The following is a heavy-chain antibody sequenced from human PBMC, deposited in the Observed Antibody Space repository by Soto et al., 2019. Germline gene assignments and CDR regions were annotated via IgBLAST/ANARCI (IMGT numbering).Heavy chain of an antibody. Sequence: QITLKESGPMLVKPTQTLTLTCTFSGFSLTTTGLGVGWIRQPPGKSLEGLAAIYWYDFQRYSPSLKSRLTITKDTSKNQVVLTMTNMDPADTATYYCAHRPDLSLFDYWGQGTLVTVSS. V-gene: IGHV2-5*01. CDR1: GFSLTTTGLG. CDR3: AHRPDLSLFDY. CDR2: IYWYDFQ. J-gene: IGHJ4*02.